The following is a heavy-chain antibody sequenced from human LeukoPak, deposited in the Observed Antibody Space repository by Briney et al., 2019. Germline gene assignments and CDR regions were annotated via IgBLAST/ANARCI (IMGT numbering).Heavy chain of an antibody. D-gene: IGHD3-10*01. Sequence: PGGSLRLSCAASGFTFSSYGMHWVRQAPGKGLEWVAFIRYDGSNKYYADSVKGRFTISRDNSKNTLYLQMNSLRAEDTAVYYCAKPYGSGTNWFDPWGQGTLVTVSS. CDR3: AKPYGSGTNWFDP. J-gene: IGHJ5*02. V-gene: IGHV3-30*02. CDR1: GFTFSSYG. CDR2: IRYDGSNK.